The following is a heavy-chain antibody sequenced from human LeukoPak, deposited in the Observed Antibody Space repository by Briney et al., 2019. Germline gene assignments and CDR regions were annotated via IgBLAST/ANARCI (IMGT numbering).Heavy chain of an antibody. CDR1: GDSISGYF. Sequence: SETLSLTCTVSGDSISGYFWSWIRQTPGKGLEWIGYVHYSGATNYNPSLKSRVTMSVDTSKNQFSLKLSSVTAADTAVYYCARLPGYCGGDCYSDYWGQGTLVTVSS. CDR3: ARLPGYCGGDCYSDY. V-gene: IGHV4-59*08. J-gene: IGHJ4*02. D-gene: IGHD2-21*02. CDR2: VHYSGAT.